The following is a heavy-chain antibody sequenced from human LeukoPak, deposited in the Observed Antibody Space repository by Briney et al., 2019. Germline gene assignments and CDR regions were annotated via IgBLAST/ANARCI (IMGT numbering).Heavy chain of an antibody. V-gene: IGHV1-46*01. J-gene: IGHJ4*02. CDR3: ARVSVTNYYGSGSYSDNDY. CDR1: GYTFTSYY. D-gene: IGHD3-10*01. CDR2: INPSGGST. Sequence: ASVKVSCKASGYTFTSYYMHWVRQAPGQGLEWMGIINPSGGSTSYAQKFQGRDTMTRDTSTSTVYMELSSLRSEDTAVYYCARVSVTNYYGSGSYSDNDYWGQGTLVTVSS.